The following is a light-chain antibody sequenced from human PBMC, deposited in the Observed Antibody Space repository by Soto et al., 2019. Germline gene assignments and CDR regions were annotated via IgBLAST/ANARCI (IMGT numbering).Light chain of an antibody. V-gene: IGKV1-12*01. Sequence: DIQMTQSPSSVSADVGDRITITCRASQGISNWLAWYQQKPGEAPKLLIYATPSLQTGVPSRFSGSGSGTDFTLTISDLQPEDCATYYCQQAYSFPLTFGPGTKVDIK. CDR3: QQAYSFPLT. CDR1: QGISNW. CDR2: ATP. J-gene: IGKJ3*01.